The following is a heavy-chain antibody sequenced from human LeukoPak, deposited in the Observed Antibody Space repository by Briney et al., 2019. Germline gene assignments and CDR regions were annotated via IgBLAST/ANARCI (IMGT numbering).Heavy chain of an antibody. D-gene: IGHD1-26*01. J-gene: IGHJ4*02. V-gene: IGHV3-23*01. CDR2: SSGGGGST. Sequence: PGGSLRLSCAASEFTFSNYAMNWVRQAPGKGLEWVSGSSGGGGSTYYADSVKGRFTISRDNSKNTLDLEMNSLRAEDTAVYYCAKLRGSYSFDYWGQGTLVTVSS. CDR3: AKLRGSYSFDY. CDR1: EFTFSNYA.